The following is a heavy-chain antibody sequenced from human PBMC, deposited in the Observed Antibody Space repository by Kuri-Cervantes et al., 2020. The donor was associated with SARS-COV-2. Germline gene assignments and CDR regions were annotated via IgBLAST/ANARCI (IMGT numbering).Heavy chain of an antibody. CDR1: GGSISSYY. D-gene: IGHD2-2*01. Sequence: SETLSLTCTVSGGSISSYYLSWIRQPPGKGLEWIGYIYYSGSTNYNPSLKSRVTISVDTSKNQLSLKLSSVTAADTAVYYCARRVGPTDYLLYYFDYWGQGTLVTVSS. CDR3: ARRVGPTDYLLYYFDY. CDR2: IYYSGST. J-gene: IGHJ4*02. V-gene: IGHV4-59*08.